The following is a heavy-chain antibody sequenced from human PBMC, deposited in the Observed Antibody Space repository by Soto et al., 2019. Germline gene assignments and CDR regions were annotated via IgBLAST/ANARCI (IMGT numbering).Heavy chain of an antibody. V-gene: IGHV4-59*01. CDR2: IYYSGST. J-gene: IGHJ5*02. CDR1: GGSISSYY. CDR3: ARGVVRGVIKAFDP. D-gene: IGHD3-10*01. Sequence: TSETLSLTCTVSGGSISSYYWSWIRQPPGKGLEWIGYIYYSGSTNYNPSLKSRVTISVDTSKNQFSLKLSSVTAADTAVYYCARGVVRGVIKAFDPWGQGTLVTVSS.